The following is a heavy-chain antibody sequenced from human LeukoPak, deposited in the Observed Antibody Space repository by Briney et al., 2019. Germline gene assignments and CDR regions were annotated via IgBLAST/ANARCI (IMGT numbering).Heavy chain of an antibody. CDR1: GYTFTSYD. D-gene: IGHD1-14*01. V-gene: IGHV1-18*01. CDR3: ARVNPNELLDY. Sequence: ASVKVSCKASGYTFTSYDINWVRQATGQGLEWMGWISAYNGNTNYAQKLQGRVTMTTDTSTSTAYMELRSLRSDDTAVYYCARVNPNELLDYWGQGTLVTVSS. CDR2: ISAYNGNT. J-gene: IGHJ4*02.